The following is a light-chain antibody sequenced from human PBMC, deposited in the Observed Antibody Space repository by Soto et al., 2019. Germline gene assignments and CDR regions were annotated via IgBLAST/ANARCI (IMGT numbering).Light chain of an antibody. Sequence: QSVLTQSRSVSGSPGQSVTISCTGTSSDVGGYKYVSWYQQHPGKALNLMIYDVSKRPSGVPDRFSGSKSGNTASLTISGLQAEDEADYYCCSYADNYVVFGGGTKLTVL. CDR3: CSYADNYVV. V-gene: IGLV2-11*01. J-gene: IGLJ2*01. CDR2: DVS. CDR1: SSDVGGYKY.